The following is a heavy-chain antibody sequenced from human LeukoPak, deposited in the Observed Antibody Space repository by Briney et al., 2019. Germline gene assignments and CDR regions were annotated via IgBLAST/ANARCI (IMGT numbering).Heavy chain of an antibody. CDR2: IASDGGAK. V-gene: IGHV3-30*03. D-gene: IGHD6-19*01. J-gene: IGHJ4*02. CDR1: GFSFSNHG. Sequence: GGSLRLSCVASGFSFSNHGMHWVRQAPGKGLEWVSVIASDGGAKFYADSVKGRFTLSSDNPKNMFFLQMNLLTVEDTAIYYCAREATWGQWYFDHWGQGTPVTVSS. CDR3: AREATWGQWYFDH.